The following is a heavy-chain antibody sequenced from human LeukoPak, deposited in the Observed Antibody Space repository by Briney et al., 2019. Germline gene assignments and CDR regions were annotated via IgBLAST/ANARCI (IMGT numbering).Heavy chain of an antibody. J-gene: IGHJ4*02. V-gene: IGHV3-30*02. D-gene: IGHD3-22*01. Sequence: GGSLRLSCAASGFTFSSYGMHWVRQAPGKGLEWVAFIRYDGSNKYYADSVKGRFTISGDNSKNTLYLQMNSLRAEDTAVYYCAKGLYYYDSSGYPNWGQGTLVTVSS. CDR1: GFTFSSYG. CDR2: IRYDGSNK. CDR3: AKGLYYYDSSGYPN.